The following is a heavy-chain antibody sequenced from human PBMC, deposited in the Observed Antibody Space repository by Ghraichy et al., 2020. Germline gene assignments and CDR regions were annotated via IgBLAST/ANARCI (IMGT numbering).Heavy chain of an antibody. D-gene: IGHD3-10*01. CDR1: GGSISSNDYY. CDR2: ISFSGTT. V-gene: IGHV4-39*01. Sequence: SETLSLTCTVTGGSISSNDYYWGWIRQPPGQGLEWIGTISFSGTTYYNPTLKSRVTLSVDTSKNQFYLKLISVIAADTAVYFCARRNRGFDYWGQGALVTVSS. J-gene: IGHJ4*02. CDR3: ARRNRGFDY.